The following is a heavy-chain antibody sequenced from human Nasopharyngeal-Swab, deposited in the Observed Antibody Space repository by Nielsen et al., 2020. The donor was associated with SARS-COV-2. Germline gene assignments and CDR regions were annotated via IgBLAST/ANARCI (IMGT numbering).Heavy chain of an antibody. D-gene: IGHD3-10*01. V-gene: IGHV1-46*01. Sequence: ASVKVSCKASGYTFTSYYMHWVRQAPGQGLEWMGIINPSGGSTSYTQEFQGRVTMTRDTSTSTVYMELSSLRSEDTAVYYCARDRGRGVIITNPMYYFDYWGQGTLVTVSS. CDR2: INPSGGST. CDR1: GYTFTSYY. J-gene: IGHJ4*02. CDR3: ARDRGRGVIITNPMYYFDY.